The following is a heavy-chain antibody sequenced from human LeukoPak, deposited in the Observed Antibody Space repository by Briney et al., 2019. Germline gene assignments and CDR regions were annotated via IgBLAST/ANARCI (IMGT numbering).Heavy chain of an antibody. CDR1: RFTFRDYT. CDR2: ISSSSIYI. D-gene: IGHD3-22*01. CDR3: ARAEHYYYDTSAYHTVTPREFDP. V-gene: IGHV3-21*01. Sequence: PGGSLRLSCAASRFTFRDYTMNWVRQAPGKGLEWVSSISSSSIYIYYADSVKGRFTISRDNAKNSLYLQMNSLRAEDTAVYYCARAEHYYYDTSAYHTVTPREFDPWGQGTLVTVSS. J-gene: IGHJ5*02.